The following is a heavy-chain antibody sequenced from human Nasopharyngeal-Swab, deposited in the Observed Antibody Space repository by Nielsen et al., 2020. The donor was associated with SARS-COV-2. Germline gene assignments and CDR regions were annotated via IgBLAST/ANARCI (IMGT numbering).Heavy chain of an antibody. CDR3: ARDLRSGGSYDY. J-gene: IGHJ4*02. CDR2: VVYSGRT. V-gene: IGHV4-61*01. Sequence: SETLSLTCTVSGGSVSSDIYSWSWIRQPPGKGLEWIGYVVYSGRTNYNPSLKSRVTISVDKSKNQFSLKLSSVTAADTAVYFCARDLRSGGSYDYWGQGTLVTVSS. D-gene: IGHD2-15*01. CDR1: GGSVSSDIYS.